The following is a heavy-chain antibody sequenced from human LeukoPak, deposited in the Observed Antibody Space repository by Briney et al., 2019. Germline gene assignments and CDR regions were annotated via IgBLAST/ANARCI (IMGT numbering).Heavy chain of an antibody. Sequence: SETLSLTCAVYGGSFSGYYWSWIRQPPGKGLEWIGEISHSGSTNYNPSLKSRVTISVDTSKNQFSLKLSSVTAADTAVYYCARGLEQLVVNWFDPWGQGTLVTVSS. D-gene: IGHD6-13*01. CDR3: ARGLEQLVVNWFDP. CDR2: ISHSGST. V-gene: IGHV4-34*01. J-gene: IGHJ5*02. CDR1: GGSFSGYY.